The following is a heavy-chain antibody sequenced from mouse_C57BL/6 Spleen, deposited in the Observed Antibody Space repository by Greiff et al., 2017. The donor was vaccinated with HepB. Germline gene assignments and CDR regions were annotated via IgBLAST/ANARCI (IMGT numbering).Heavy chain of an antibody. CDR1: GYTFTSYT. CDR3: ARSWGKDSMDY. D-gene: IGHD2-1*01. V-gene: IGHV1-4*01. CDR2: INPSSGYT. J-gene: IGHJ4*01. Sequence: VQRVESGAELARPGASVKMSCKASGYTFTSYTMHWVKQRPGQGLEWIGYINPSSGYTKYNQKFKDKATLTADKSSSTAYMQLSSLTSEDSAVYYCARSWGKDSMDYWGQGTSVTVSS.